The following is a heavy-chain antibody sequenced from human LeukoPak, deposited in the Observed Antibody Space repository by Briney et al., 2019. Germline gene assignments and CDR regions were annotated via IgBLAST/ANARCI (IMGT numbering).Heavy chain of an antibody. CDR3: TTTRPHDYGDYVRVFDY. V-gene: IGHV3-73*01. Sequence: PGGSLRLSCAASGFTFSGSAMHWVRQASGKGLEWVGRIRSKANSYATAYAASVKGRSTISRDDSKNTAYLQMNSLKTEDTAVYYCTTTRPHDYGDYVRVFDYWGQGTLVTVSS. CDR2: IRSKANSYAT. J-gene: IGHJ4*02. D-gene: IGHD4-17*01. CDR1: GFTFSGSA.